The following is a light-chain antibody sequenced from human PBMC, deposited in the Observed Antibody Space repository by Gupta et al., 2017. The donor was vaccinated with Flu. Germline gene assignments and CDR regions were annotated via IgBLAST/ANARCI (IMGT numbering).Light chain of an antibody. CDR2: AAS. V-gene: IGKV1-9*01. J-gene: IGKJ5*01. CDR3: QQVHSYPIT. Sequence: PSFLSASVGDRVTITSRASQGVSSSFVWYQQKPGKAPNLLIYAASTLQVGVPSRFSGSGSGTEFTLTINSLQPEESATYYCQQVHSYPITFGQGTRLEIK. CDR1: QGVSSS.